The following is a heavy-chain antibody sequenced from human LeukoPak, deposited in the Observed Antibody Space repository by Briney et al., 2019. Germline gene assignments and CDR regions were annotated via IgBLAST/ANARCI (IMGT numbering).Heavy chain of an antibody. D-gene: IGHD2-21*01. V-gene: IGHV3-7*01. J-gene: IGHJ3*02. CDR2: INPDGSEK. CDR3: ARDPAYGALDI. CDR1: AFSFTTHY. Sequence: PGGSLRLSCVASAFSFTTHYMSWVRQAPGKGLEWVAIINPDGSEKSYVDSVKGRFTTSRDNSDNLLYLNMNNLRAEDTALYYCARDPAYGALDIWGQGTVVTVSS.